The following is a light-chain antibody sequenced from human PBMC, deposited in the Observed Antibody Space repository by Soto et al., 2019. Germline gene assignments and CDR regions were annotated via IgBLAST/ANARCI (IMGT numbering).Light chain of an antibody. V-gene: IGKV1-27*01. CDR3: QKYNSAPLT. Sequence: DIQMTQSPSSLSASVGDRVTITCRASQGISNYLAWYQQKPGKVPKLLIYAASTLQSGAPSRFSGSGSGTYFTLTISSLQPEDVATYYCQKYNSAPLTFGPGTKVDIK. CDR1: QGISNY. J-gene: IGKJ3*01. CDR2: AAS.